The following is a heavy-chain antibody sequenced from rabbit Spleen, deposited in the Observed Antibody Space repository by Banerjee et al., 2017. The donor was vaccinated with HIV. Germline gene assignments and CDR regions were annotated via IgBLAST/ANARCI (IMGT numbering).Heavy chain of an antibody. J-gene: IGHJ6*01. Sequence: QSLEESGGGLGKPGASLTLTCKASGFSFNSGYDMCWARQAPGKGLEWIACVYAGSSGSTYSATWAKGRFTISKSSSTTVTLQMASLTAADTATYFCARDAGTSFSTYGMDLWGPGTLVTVS. CDR2: VYAGSSGST. V-gene: IGHV1S40*01. D-gene: IGHD8-1*01. CDR1: GFSFNSGYD. CDR3: ARDAGTSFSTYGMDL.